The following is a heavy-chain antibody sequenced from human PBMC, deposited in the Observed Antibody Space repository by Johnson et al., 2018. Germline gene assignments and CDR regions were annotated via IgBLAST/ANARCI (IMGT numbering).Heavy chain of an antibody. CDR2: ISYDGSNK. J-gene: IGHJ3*02. Sequence: QVQLVESGGGVVQPGRSLRLSCAASGFTFSSYGMHWVRQAPGKGLAWVAVISYDGSNKYYADSVKGRFTISRDNSKNTLDLQMNSLRAEDTAVYYCAKDRFWDSGSYLRHDAFDIWGQGTMVTVSS. V-gene: IGHV3-30*18. CDR3: AKDRFWDSGSYLRHDAFDI. D-gene: IGHD1-26*01. CDR1: GFTFSSYG.